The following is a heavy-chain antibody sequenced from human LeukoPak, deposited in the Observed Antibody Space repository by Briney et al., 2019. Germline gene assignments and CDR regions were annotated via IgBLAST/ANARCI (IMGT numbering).Heavy chain of an antibody. CDR3: ARARLLWFGEFDY. CDR2: INDYTGDS. J-gene: IGHJ4*02. CDR1: GGSFTDYF. V-gene: IGHV4-34*01. Sequence: SETLSLTCTVFGGSFTDYFWTWIRHSPGKGLEWIGEINDYTGDSKYNPSLKSRVTISVDTSKNQFSLKLSSVTAADTAVYYCARARLLWFGEFDYWGQGTLVTVSS. D-gene: IGHD3-10*01.